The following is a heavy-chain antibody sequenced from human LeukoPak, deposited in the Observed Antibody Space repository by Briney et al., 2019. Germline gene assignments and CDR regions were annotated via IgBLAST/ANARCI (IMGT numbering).Heavy chain of an antibody. CDR3: ACSLFGELPSLGY. J-gene: IGHJ4*02. Sequence: GRSLRLSCAASGFTFSNYDMHWVRQAPGKGLEWVSSISSSSSYIYYADSVKGRFTISRDNAKNSLYLQMNSLRAEDTAVYYCACSLFGELPSLGYWGQGTLVTVSS. V-gene: IGHV3-21*01. D-gene: IGHD3-10*02. CDR1: GFTFSNYD. CDR2: ISSSSSYI.